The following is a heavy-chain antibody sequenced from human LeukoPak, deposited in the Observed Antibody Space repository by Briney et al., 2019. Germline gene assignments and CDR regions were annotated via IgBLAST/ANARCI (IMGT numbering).Heavy chain of an antibody. V-gene: IGHV3-53*01. Sequence: GGPLRLSCAASGFTVSGNYMSWVRQSPGKGLEWVSVIYTDDTTFYADSVKGRFTISRDNSKNTLYLQMNSLRAEDTAVYYCARYSGSLLRHYWGQGTLVTVSS. CDR2: IYTDDTT. J-gene: IGHJ4*02. CDR1: GFTVSGNY. D-gene: IGHD1-26*01. CDR3: ARYSGSLLRHY.